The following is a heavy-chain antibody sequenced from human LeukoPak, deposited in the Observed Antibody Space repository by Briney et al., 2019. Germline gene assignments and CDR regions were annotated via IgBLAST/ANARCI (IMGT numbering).Heavy chain of an antibody. Sequence: GGSLRLSCAASGFTFSSYSMNWVRQAPGKGLEWVSSISSSSYIYYADSVKGRFTISRDNAKNSLYLQMNSLRAEDTAMYYCARDYCSGGRCYSVDYWGQGTLVTVSS. V-gene: IGHV3-21*01. CDR2: ISSSSYI. CDR1: GFTFSSYS. D-gene: IGHD2-15*01. CDR3: ARDYCSGGRCYSVDY. J-gene: IGHJ4*02.